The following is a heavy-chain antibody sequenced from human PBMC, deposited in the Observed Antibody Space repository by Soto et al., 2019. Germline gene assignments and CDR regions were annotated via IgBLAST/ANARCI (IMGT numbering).Heavy chain of an antibody. CDR1: GFAFSSYA. J-gene: IGHJ6*04. CDR3: AKDSPAGRRNFYMAV. Sequence: GGSLRLSCAASGFAFSSYAMSWARQAPGKGPEWVAAIGGSGGPTYYADSVKGRFIISRDNSKDALYLQMNSLRVEDTAQYYCAKDSPAGRRNFYMAVCGKGTTVTVSS. V-gene: IGHV3-23*01. D-gene: IGHD6-6*01. CDR2: IGGSGGPT.